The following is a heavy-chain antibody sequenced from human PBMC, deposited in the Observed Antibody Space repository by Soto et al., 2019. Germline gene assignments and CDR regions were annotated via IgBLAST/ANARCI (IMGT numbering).Heavy chain of an antibody. D-gene: IGHD6-6*01. V-gene: IGHV1-2*02. CDR1: GYTFTGYY. J-gene: IGHJ4*02. CDR3: ARGGSSSLDY. CDR2: INPNSGGT. Sequence: QVQLVQSGAEVKKPGASVKVSCKASGYTFTGYYMHWVRQAPGQGPEWMGWINPNSGGTTYAQKWQGRVTVTRDTSISTAYMELSSLRSDDTAVYYCARGGSSSLDYWGQGTLVTVSS.